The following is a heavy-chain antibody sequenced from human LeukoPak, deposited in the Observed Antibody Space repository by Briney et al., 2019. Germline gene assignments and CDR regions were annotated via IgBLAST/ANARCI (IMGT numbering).Heavy chain of an antibody. CDR3: ARGPSGYHNT. CDR2: ISGSGGST. D-gene: IGHD5-12*01. V-gene: IGHV3-23*01. CDR1: GFTFSSYA. J-gene: IGHJ4*02. Sequence: GGSLRLSCTASGFTFSSYAMSWVRQAPGKGLEWVSAISGSGGSTYYADSVKGRFKISRDNSKNTLCLQMNSLRAEDTAVYYCARGPSGYHNTGGQGTLVTVSS.